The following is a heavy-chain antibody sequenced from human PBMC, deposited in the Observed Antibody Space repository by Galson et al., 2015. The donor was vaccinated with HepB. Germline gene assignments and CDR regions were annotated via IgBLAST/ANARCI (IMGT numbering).Heavy chain of an antibody. J-gene: IGHJ4*02. CDR2: INPNSGGT. CDR3: ARASSQGDFDF. CDR1: GYIFTGYY. V-gene: IGHV1-2*06. D-gene: IGHD3-16*01. Sequence: SVKVSCKASGYIFTGYYMHWVRQAPGQGLEWMGRINPNSGGTNYAQKFQGRVTLTKDASIRTAYMEVTSLRSDDTAVYYCARASSQGDFDFWGQGTLVSVSS.